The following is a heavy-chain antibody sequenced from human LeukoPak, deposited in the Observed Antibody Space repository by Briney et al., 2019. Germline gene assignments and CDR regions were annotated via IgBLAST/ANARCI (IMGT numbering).Heavy chain of an antibody. D-gene: IGHD2-2*01. V-gene: IGHV3-30*02. CDR3: AKDTGYCSSTSCYEYFGY. CDR2: IRYDGSNK. J-gene: IGHJ4*02. CDR1: GFTFSSYS. Sequence: GGSLRLSCAASGFTFSSYSMNWVRQAPGKGLEWVAFIRYDGSNKYYADSVKGRFTISRDNSKNTLYLQMNSLRAEDTAVYYCAKDTGYCSSTSCYEYFGYWGQGTLVTVSS.